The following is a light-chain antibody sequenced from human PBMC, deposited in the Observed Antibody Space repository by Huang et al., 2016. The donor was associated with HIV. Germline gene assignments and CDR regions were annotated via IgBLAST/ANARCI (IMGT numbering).Light chain of an antibody. J-gene: IGKJ3*01. CDR1: QSLLRSNGYTY. V-gene: IGKV2-28*01. CDR2: LGS. Sequence: IVMTQSPLSLPVTPGEPASISCRSSQSLLRSNGYTYLDWYLQRPGQAPQLLIYLGSNRASGVPDRFSGSASGTNFTLKVSRVEADDLGTYYCMQGLQTPGVTFGPGTKVDFK. CDR3: MQGLQTPGVT.